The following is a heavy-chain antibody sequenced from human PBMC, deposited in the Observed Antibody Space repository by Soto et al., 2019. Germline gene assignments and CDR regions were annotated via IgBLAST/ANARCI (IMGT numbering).Heavy chain of an antibody. CDR2: IYYSGST. CDR1: GGSVSSGSYC. V-gene: IGHV4-61*01. J-gene: IGHJ4*02. CDR3: ARGGGYCTNGVCSDY. Sequence: SETLSLTCTVSGGSVSSGSYCWSWIRQPPGKGLEWIGYIYYSGSTNYNPSLKSRVTISVDTSKNQFSLKLSSVTAADTAVYYCARGGGYCTNGVCSDYWGQGTLVTVSS. D-gene: IGHD2-8*01.